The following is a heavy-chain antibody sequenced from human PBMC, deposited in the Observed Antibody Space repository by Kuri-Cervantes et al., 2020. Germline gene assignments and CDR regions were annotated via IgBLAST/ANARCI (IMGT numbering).Heavy chain of an antibody. CDR2: ISSDGSNK. D-gene: IGHD6-19*01. CDR3: AKDRGIAVAGPLEH. V-gene: IGHV3-30*18. Sequence: GESLKISCAASGFTFSSYGMHWGRQAPGKGLEWVAVISSDGSNKYYTDSVKGRFTISRDNSKNTVYLQMDSLRAEDTAVYYCAKDRGIAVAGPLEHWGQGTLVTVSS. CDR1: GFTFSSYG. J-gene: IGHJ4*02.